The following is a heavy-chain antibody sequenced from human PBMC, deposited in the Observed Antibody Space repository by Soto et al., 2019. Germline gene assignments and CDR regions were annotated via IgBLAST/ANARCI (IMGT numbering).Heavy chain of an antibody. CDR1: GGSVSSGSYY. Sequence: SETLSLTCTVSGGSVSSGSYYWSWIRQPPGKGLEWIGYIYYSGITNYNPSLKSRVTLSVDTSKNQFSLKLSSVTAADTAVYYCAREGYSYGVIFDYWGQGTLVTVSS. CDR2: IYYSGIT. D-gene: IGHD5-18*01. J-gene: IGHJ4*02. V-gene: IGHV4-61*01. CDR3: AREGYSYGVIFDY.